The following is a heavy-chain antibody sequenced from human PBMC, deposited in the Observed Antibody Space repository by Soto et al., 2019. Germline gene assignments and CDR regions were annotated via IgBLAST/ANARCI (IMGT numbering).Heavy chain of an antibody. CDR1: GGTFSRSG. J-gene: IGHJ6*02. CDR3: ARCPQPPDTADPYAVDV. CDR2: IVPSVDTT. D-gene: IGHD5-18*01. V-gene: IGHV1-69*18. Sequence: QVQLVQSGTEVKKPGASVKVSCKASGGTFSRSGFHWVRQAPGQGLEWMGMIVPSVDTTNYAQKFQARVTISADQFTSTVYMELRSLRSEDTTVYYCARCPQPPDTADPYAVDVWGQGTRVIVSS.